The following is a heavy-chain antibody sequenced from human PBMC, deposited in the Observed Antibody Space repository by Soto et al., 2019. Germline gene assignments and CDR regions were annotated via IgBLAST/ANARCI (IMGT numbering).Heavy chain of an antibody. D-gene: IGHD3-3*01. Sequence: PSQTLSLTCAISVDSVSSNSAACNWIRQSPSRGLEWLGRTYYRSKWYNDYAVSVKSRITINTDTSKNQFSLQLNSVTPEDTAVYYCARDSYYDFWSGYLTHDAFDIWGQGTMVTVSS. CDR3: ARDSYYDFWSGYLTHDAFDI. CDR2: TYYRSKWYN. J-gene: IGHJ3*02. CDR1: VDSVSSNSAA. V-gene: IGHV6-1*01.